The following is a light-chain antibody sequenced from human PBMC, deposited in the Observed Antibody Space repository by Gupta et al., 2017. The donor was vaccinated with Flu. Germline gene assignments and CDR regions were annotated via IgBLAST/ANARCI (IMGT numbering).Light chain of an antibody. CDR1: QGISSY. CDR3: QQLNSYPRT. V-gene: IGKV1-9*01. Sequence: GDRVTITCRASQGISSYLAWYQQKPGEAPNLLIYAASTLQSGVPSRFSGSGSGTEFTLTISSLQPEDFATYYCQQLNSYPRTFGQGTRLEIK. CDR2: AAS. J-gene: IGKJ5*01.